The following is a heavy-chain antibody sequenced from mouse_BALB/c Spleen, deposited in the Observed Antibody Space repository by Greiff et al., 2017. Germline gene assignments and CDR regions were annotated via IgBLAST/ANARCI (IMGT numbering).Heavy chain of an antibody. Sequence: QVQLKQSGAELARPGASVKLSCKASGYTFTSYWMQWVKQRPGQGLEWIGAIYPGDGDTRYTQKFKGKATLTADKSSSTAYMQLSSLASEDSAVYYCARGYYGSSPYYYAMDYWGQGTSVTVSS. CDR2: IYPGDGDT. CDR3: ARGYYGSSPYYYAMDY. CDR1: GYTFTSYW. D-gene: IGHD1-1*01. V-gene: IGHV1-87*01. J-gene: IGHJ4*01.